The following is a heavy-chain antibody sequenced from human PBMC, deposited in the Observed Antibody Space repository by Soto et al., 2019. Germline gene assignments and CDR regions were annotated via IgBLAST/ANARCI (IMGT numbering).Heavy chain of an antibody. CDR1: GFTFSDYY. CDR2: TSMSSSII. D-gene: IGHD6-13*01. J-gene: IGHJ2*01. CDR3: ARGGSSRPFDV. Sequence: QEQLVESGGGLVKPGGSLRLSCAASGFTFSDYYLSWIRQAPGKGLEWLSYTSMSSSIIKYADSVKGRFTISRDNAKKSLYLQMNSLNGEDTAVYYCARGGSSRPFDVWGRGTLVTVSS. V-gene: IGHV3-11*01.